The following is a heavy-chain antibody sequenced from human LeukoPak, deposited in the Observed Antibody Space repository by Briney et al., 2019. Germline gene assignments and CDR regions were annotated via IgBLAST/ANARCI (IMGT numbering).Heavy chain of an antibody. V-gene: IGHV3-13*01. D-gene: IGHD1-1*01. Sequence: GGSLRLSCAASGFTFSDYDMHWVRHATGKGLESVSAIGTAGDTYYTGSVKGRFTISRENAKNSLYLQMNSLRAGDTAVYYCARVAKERVGGVYYFDYWGQGTLVTVSS. CDR3: ARVAKERVGGVYYFDY. CDR1: GFTFSDYD. CDR2: IGTAGDT. J-gene: IGHJ4*02.